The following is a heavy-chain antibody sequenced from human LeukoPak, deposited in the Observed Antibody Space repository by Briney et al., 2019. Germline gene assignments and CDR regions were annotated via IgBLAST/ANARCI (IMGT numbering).Heavy chain of an antibody. CDR2: IGDKNSRT. Sequence: PGGSLRLSCTASEFTFSSYWMSWVRQAPGRGLAWVSGIGDKNSRTYYADSVRGRFTISRDNSRNILYLQMNSLRAEDTAVYYCVKEIFRNGFHGLDVWGQGTTVTVSS. D-gene: IGHD5-24*01. V-gene: IGHV3-23*01. CDR1: EFTFSSYW. J-gene: IGHJ6*02. CDR3: VKEIFRNGFHGLDV.